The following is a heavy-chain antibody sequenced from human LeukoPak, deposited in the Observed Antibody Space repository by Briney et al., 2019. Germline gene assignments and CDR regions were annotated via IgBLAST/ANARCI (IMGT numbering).Heavy chain of an antibody. V-gene: IGHV3-23*01. CDR1: GFTFSSHA. CDR2: LSGSGYNT. D-gene: IGHD2-2*01. CDR3: AKDPYGTRYFDY. J-gene: IGHJ4*02. Sequence: ESGGSLGLSCAASGFTFSSHALSWVRQAPGKGLEWVSSLSGSGYNTYYADSVKGRFTISRDNSKNTVYLQMNSLRAEDTAVYYCAKDPYGTRYFDYWGQGTLVTVSS.